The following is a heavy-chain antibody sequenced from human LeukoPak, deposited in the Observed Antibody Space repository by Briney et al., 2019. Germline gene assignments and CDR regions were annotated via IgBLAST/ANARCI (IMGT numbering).Heavy chain of an antibody. CDR1: GGTFSSYA. Sequence: SVKVSCKASGGTFSSYAISWVRQAPGQGLEWLGGIIPIFGTANYAQKFQGRVTITADESTSTAYMELSSLRSEDTAVYYCARELSGYESRVGYYYMDVWGKGTTVTVSS. CDR2: IIPIFGTA. D-gene: IGHD5-12*01. CDR3: ARELSGYESRVGYYYMDV. J-gene: IGHJ6*03. V-gene: IGHV1-69*01.